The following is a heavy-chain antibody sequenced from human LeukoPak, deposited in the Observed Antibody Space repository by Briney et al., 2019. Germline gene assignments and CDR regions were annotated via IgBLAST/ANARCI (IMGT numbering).Heavy chain of an antibody. D-gene: IGHD3-22*01. Sequence: SQTLSLTCTVSGGSISSGGYYWSWIRQPPGKGLEWIGYIYHSGSTYYNPSLKSRVTISVDTSKNQFSLKLSSVTAADTAVYYCASARDYYDSSGYSWWGQGTLVTVSS. CDR2: IYHSGST. J-gene: IGHJ4*02. CDR1: GGSISSGGYY. CDR3: ASARDYYDSSGYSW. V-gene: IGHV4-30-2*05.